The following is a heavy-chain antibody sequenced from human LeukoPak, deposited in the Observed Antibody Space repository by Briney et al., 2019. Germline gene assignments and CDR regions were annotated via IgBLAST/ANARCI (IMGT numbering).Heavy chain of an antibody. D-gene: IGHD3-22*01. CDR3: GYDSSGYHYFDY. J-gene: IGHJ4*02. CDR1: GYTFTCYY. CDR2: INPNSGGT. V-gene: IGHV1-2*02. Sequence: GASVKVSCKASGYTFTCYYMHWVRQAPGQGLEWMGWINPNSGGTNYAQKFQGRVTMTRDTSISTAYMELSRLRSDDTAVYYCGYDSSGYHYFDYWGQGTLVTVSS.